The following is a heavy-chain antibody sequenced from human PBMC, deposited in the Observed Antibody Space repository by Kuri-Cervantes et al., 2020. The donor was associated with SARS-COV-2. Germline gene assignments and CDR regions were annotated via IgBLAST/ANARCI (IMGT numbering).Heavy chain of an antibody. V-gene: IGHV1-8*03. CDR2: MNPNSGNT. J-gene: IGHJ4*02. CDR1: GYTFTSYD. Sequence: ASVKVSCKASGYTFTSYDINWVRQATGQGLEWMGWMNPNSGNTGYAQKFQGRVTITRNTSISTAYMELSSLRSEDTAVYYCAKDPVGVGATSFDYFDYWGQGTLVTVSS. D-gene: IGHD1-26*01. CDR3: AKDPVGVGATSFDYFDY.